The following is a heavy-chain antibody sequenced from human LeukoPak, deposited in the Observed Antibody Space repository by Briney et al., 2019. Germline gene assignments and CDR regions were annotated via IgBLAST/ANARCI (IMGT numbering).Heavy chain of an antibody. Sequence: SETLSLTCSVSGGSMSSDYWTWIRQPPGKGLEWIGYISYSGSTYYNPSLKSRVTISVDTSKNQFSLKLSSVTAADTAVYYCAREVLSGWHYYYYYYYMDVWGKGTTVTVSS. CDR2: ISYSGST. J-gene: IGHJ6*03. D-gene: IGHD6-19*01. V-gene: IGHV4-59*12. CDR1: GGSMSSDY. CDR3: AREVLSGWHYYYYYYYMDV.